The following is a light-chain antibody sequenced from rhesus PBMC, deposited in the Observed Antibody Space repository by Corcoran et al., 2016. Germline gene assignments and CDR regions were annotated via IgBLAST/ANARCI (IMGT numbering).Light chain of an antibody. CDR3: QQDYSWPT. Sequence: EIVMTQSPATLSLSPGERATLSCRASQSVSSRLAWYQPKPGQAPNLLIDGASSRATGIPDRFSGRWSGTEFTLTISSLGPEDVGVYYCQQDYSWPTFGQGTKVEIK. CDR2: GAS. CDR1: QSVSSR. V-gene: IGKV3-42*01. J-gene: IGKJ1*01.